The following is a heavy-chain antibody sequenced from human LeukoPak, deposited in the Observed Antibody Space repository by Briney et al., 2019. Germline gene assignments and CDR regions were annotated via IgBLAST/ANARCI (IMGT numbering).Heavy chain of an antibody. D-gene: IGHD5-24*01. CDR2: IYSSGNS. CDR1: GTSIRTYS. CDR3: ARHRAEMATITDDAFDI. J-gene: IGHJ3*02. V-gene: IGHV4-59*08. Sequence: SETLSLTCTVSGTSIRTYSWSWIRQPPGKGLEWLGYIYSSGNSHYNPSLKGRGTMSLDTSKNQFSLRLYSVTAADTAVYYCARHRAEMATITDDAFDIWGQGTMVTVSS.